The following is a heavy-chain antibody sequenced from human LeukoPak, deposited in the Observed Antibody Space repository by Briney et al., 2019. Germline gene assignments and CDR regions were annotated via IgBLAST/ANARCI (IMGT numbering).Heavy chain of an antibody. CDR2: IIPILGIA. CDR1: GGTFSSYA. Sequence: SVKVSCKASGGTFSSYAISWVRQAPGQGLEWMGRIIPILGIANYAQKFQGRVTITADKSTSTAYMELSSLRSEDTAVYYCARGNTRSEFDYWGQGTLVTVSS. CDR3: ARGNTRSEFDY. D-gene: IGHD1-26*01. J-gene: IGHJ4*02. V-gene: IGHV1-69*04.